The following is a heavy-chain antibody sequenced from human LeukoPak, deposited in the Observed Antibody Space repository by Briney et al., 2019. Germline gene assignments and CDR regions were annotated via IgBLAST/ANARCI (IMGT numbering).Heavy chain of an antibody. V-gene: IGHV4-59*08. CDR1: GVSISSYC. CDR3: ARHLRIGGVVSYLDY. CDR2: IYYSGST. D-gene: IGHD3-3*01. J-gene: IGHJ4*02. Sequence: AETLSLTCTVSGVSISSYCWSWVRQPPGKGLEWVGYIYYSGSTDYNTSLKIRVNISIDTHKNQFSPKLSSVTDADTAVYYCARHLRIGGVVSYLDYWGQGTQVTASS.